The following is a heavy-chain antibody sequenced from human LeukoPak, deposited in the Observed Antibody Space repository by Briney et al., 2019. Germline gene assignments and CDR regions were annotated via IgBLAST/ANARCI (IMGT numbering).Heavy chain of an antibody. V-gene: IGHV4-31*03. D-gene: IGHD5-24*01. CDR1: GGSISSGGYY. Sequence: KPSETLSLTCTVSGGSISSGGYYWSWIRQHPGKGLEWIGYIYYSGSTYYNPSLKSRVTISVDTSKNQFSLKLSSVTAAETAVYYCASTYNYRGWFDPWGQGTLVTVSS. CDR3: ASTYNYRGWFDP. J-gene: IGHJ5*02. CDR2: IYYSGST.